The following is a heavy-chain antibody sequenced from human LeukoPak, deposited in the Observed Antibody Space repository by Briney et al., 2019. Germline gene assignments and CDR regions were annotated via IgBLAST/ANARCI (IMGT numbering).Heavy chain of an antibody. J-gene: IGHJ5*02. Sequence: GGSLRLSCAASGFTFSSYWMNWVRQVPGKGLEWVSCISGGSGSSSYIYYADSVKGRFTISRDNAKNSLYLQMSSLRAEDTAVYYCARVGREPWGQGTLVTVSS. V-gene: IGHV3-21*01. CDR1: GFTFSSYW. CDR3: ARVGREP. D-gene: IGHD1-26*01. CDR2: ISGGSGSSSYI.